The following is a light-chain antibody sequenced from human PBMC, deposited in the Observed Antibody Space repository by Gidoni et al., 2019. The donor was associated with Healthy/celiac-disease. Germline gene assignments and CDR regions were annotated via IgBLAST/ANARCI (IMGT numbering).Light chain of an antibody. CDR3: QQYNNWPPPT. Sequence: VMTQSPATLSVSPGERAPLPCWANQRVSSNLALYQQKPGQALRLLLYGASTRATGIPARFSGSGAGTEFTLTISSLQSEDFAVYYCQQYNNWPPPTFGQGTKVEIK. V-gene: IGKV3-15*01. CDR2: GAS. J-gene: IGKJ1*01. CDR1: QRVSSN.